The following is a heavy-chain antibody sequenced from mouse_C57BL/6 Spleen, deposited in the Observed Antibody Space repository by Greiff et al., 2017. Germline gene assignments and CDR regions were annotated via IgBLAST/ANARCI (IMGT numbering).Heavy chain of an antibody. D-gene: IGHD1-1*01. J-gene: IGHJ2*01. CDR3: ARHINYGSSYADY. Sequence: EVMLVESGGGLVKPGGSLKLSCAASGFTFSSYTMSWVRQTPEKRLEWVATISDGGGNTYYPDSVKGRFTISRDNAKNSLYLQMSSLRSEDTALDYCARHINYGSSYADYWGQGTTLTVSS. CDR2: ISDGGGNT. V-gene: IGHV5-9*01. CDR1: GFTFSSYT.